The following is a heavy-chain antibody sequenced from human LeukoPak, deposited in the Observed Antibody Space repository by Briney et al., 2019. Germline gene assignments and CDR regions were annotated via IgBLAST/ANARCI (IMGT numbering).Heavy chain of an antibody. Sequence: GASVKVSCKASGGTFSSYAISWVRQAPGQGLEWMGGIIPIFGTANYAQKFQGRVTMTEDTSTDTAYMELSSLRSEDTAVYYCATDRPYSSSWCPFDYWGQGTLVTVSS. J-gene: IGHJ4*02. CDR1: GGTFSSYA. CDR3: ATDRPYSSSWCPFDY. V-gene: IGHV1-69*06. D-gene: IGHD6-13*01. CDR2: IIPIFGTA.